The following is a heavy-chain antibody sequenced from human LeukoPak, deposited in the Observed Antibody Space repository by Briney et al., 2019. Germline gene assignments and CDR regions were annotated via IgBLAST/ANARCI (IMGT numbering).Heavy chain of an antibody. CDR1: GFTFSSYA. D-gene: IGHD6-13*01. V-gene: IGHV3-23*01. CDR2: ISGSGDST. J-gene: IGHJ4*02. Sequence: GGSLRLSCAASGFTFSSYAMGWVRQAPGKGLEWVSAISGSGDSTYYADSVKGRFTISRDNSKNTLYLQMSSLRAEDTAVYSCANTLPGISAAGGIFDYWGPGTLVTVSS. CDR3: ANTLPGISAAGGIFDY.